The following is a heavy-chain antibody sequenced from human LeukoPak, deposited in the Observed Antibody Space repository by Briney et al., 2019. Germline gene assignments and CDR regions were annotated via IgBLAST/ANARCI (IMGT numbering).Heavy chain of an antibody. D-gene: IGHD2-2*01. V-gene: IGHV1-69*13. Sequence: SVTVSCKASGGTFSSYAISWVRQAPGQGLEWMGGIIPIFGTANYAQKFQGRVTITADESTSTAYMELSSLRSEDTAVYYCARLPGGYCSSTSCLIPWGQGTLVTVSS. CDR1: GGTFSSYA. CDR2: IIPIFGTA. J-gene: IGHJ5*02. CDR3: ARLPGGYCSSTSCLIP.